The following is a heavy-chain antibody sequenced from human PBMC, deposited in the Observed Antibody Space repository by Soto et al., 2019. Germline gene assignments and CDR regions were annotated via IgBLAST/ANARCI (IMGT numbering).Heavy chain of an antibody. CDR1: GFTFSSYS. Sequence: EVQLVESGGGLVQPGGSLRLSCAASGFTFSSYSMNWVRQAPGKGLEWVSYISSSSSTIYYADSVKGRFTISRDNAKNSLYLQMNSPRAEDTAVYYCARHPEPIAQIGWFDPWGQGTLVTVSS. D-gene: IGHD6-13*01. CDR3: ARHPEPIAQIGWFDP. J-gene: IGHJ5*02. V-gene: IGHV3-48*01. CDR2: ISSSSSTI.